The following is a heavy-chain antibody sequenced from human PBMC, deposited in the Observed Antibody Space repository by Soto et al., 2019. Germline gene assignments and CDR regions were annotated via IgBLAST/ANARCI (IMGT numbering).Heavy chain of an antibody. CDR2: IYYSGST. V-gene: IGHV4-59*08. CDR1: GGSISSYY. Sequence: SXTLSLACTVSGGSISSYYWSWIRQPPVNGLEWIEYIYYSGSTNYNPSIKSRVTISVHTSKNQYSLKLSSVTAADTAVYYCARRTAAGASDYWGQGTLVTVSS. D-gene: IGHD2-2*01. J-gene: IGHJ4*02. CDR3: ARRTAAGASDY.